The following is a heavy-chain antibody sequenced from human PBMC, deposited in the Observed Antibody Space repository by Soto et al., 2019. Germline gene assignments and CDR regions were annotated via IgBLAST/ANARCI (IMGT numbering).Heavy chain of an antibody. CDR3: ARERGGATATLGYYYFYMDV. Sequence: QVQLVQSGAEVKKPGASVTVSCKASGYRFSDYYLHWVRQAPGQGPEWMGWMNPNSGDTKYAQKFKGRVTMTRDTSVRTAFMELNWLKSDDTAVYYCARERGGATATLGYYYFYMDVWGIGTTVTVSS. V-gene: IGHV1-2*02. J-gene: IGHJ6*03. CDR2: MNPNSGDT. CDR1: GYRFSDYY. D-gene: IGHD5-12*01.